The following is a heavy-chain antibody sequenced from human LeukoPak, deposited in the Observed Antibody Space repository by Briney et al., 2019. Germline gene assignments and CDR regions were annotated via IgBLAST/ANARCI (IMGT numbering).Heavy chain of an antibody. J-gene: IGHJ1*01. V-gene: IGHV1-2*02. D-gene: IGHD1-1*01. CDR3: ARAGQLGLDN. CDR2: ITLHSGDT. Sequence: ASVKVSCKASGDTLTVHYIHWVRQGPGQGLEWLGWITLHSGDTHYAQKFQGRLTMTSDTSISTGYLELRRVQFDDTAVYYCARAGQLGLDNWGQGTLVTVSS. CDR1: GDTLTVHY.